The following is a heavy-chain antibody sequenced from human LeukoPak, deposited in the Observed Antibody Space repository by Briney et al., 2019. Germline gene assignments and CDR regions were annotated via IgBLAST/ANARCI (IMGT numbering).Heavy chain of an antibody. CDR1: GYTFTSYG. V-gene: IGHV1-18*01. CDR2: ISAYNGNT. CDR3: ARARIAAAPWDDAFDI. J-gene: IGHJ3*02. D-gene: IGHD6-13*01. Sequence: ASVKVSCKASGYTFTSYGISWVRQAPGQGLEWMGWISAYNGNTNYAQKLQGRVTMTTDTSTSTAYMELRSLRSDDTAVYYCARARIAAAPWDDAFDIWGQGTMVTVSS.